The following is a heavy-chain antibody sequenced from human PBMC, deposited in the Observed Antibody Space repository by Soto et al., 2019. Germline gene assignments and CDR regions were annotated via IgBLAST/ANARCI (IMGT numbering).Heavy chain of an antibody. D-gene: IGHD2-2*01. J-gene: IGHJ4*02. Sequence: GASVKVSCKASGGTFSSYTISWVRQAPGQGLEWMGRIIPILGIANYAQKFQGRVTITADKSTSTAYMELSSLRSEDTAVYYCARGLGYCSSTSCYGFLSDYWGQGTLVTVSS. CDR2: IIPILGIA. CDR3: ARGLGYCSSTSCYGFLSDY. CDR1: GGTFSSYT. V-gene: IGHV1-69*02.